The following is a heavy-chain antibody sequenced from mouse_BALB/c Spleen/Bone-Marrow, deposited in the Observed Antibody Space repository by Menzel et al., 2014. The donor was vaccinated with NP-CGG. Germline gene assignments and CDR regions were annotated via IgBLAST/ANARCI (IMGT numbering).Heavy chain of an antibody. CDR1: GYTFSTYW. Sequence: QVQLKESGAELAKPGASVKMSCKASGYTFSTYWMHWVKQRPGQGLEWIGYINPTTDYTEYNQKFKDKATLTADRSSSTAYMQLSSLASEDSAVYYWARDVDYWGQGTTLTVSS. J-gene: IGHJ2*01. CDR2: INPTTDYT. V-gene: IGHV1-7*01. CDR3: ARDVDY.